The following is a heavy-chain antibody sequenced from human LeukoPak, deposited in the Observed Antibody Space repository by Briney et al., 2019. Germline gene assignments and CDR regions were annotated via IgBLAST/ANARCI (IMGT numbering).Heavy chain of an antibody. V-gene: IGHV4-39*02. Sequence: SETLSLTCTVSGGSISSSSYYWGWIRQPPGKGLEWIGSIYYSGSTYYNPSLKSRVTISVDTSKNQFSLKLSSVTAADTAVYYCARELGDYLFDYWGQGTLVTVSS. CDR1: GGSISSSSYY. CDR3: ARELGDYLFDY. D-gene: IGHD4-17*01. CDR2: IYYSGST. J-gene: IGHJ4*02.